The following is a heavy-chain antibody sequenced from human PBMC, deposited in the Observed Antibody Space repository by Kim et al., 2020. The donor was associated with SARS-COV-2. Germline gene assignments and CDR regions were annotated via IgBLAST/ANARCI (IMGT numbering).Heavy chain of an antibody. Sequence: SETLSLTCTVSGGSISSSSYYWGWIRQPPGKGLEWIGSIYYSGSTYYNPSLKSRVTISVDTSKNQFSLKLSSVTAADTAVYYCASPYYDILTGYYTDYWGQGTLVTVSS. V-gene: IGHV4-39*01. CDR2: IYYSGST. CDR3: ASPYYDILTGYYTDY. D-gene: IGHD3-9*01. J-gene: IGHJ4*02. CDR1: GGSISSSSYY.